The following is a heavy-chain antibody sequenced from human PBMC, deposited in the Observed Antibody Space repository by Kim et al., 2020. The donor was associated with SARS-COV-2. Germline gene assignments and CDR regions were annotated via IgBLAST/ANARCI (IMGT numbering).Heavy chain of an antibody. Sequence: YYADSVTGRFTISRDNATNSQYLQMTSLRAEDTAVYYCARDPYGGNIDYWGQGTLVTVSS. V-gene: IGHV3-48*04. J-gene: IGHJ4*02. CDR3: ARDPYGGNIDY. D-gene: IGHD2-15*01.